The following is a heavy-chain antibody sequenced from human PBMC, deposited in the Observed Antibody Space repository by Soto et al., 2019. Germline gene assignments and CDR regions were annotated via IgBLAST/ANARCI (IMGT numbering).Heavy chain of an antibody. CDR2: ISYDGSNK. CDR3: AKGEVSYNSSDAFDI. D-gene: IGHD6-6*01. J-gene: IGHJ3*02. CDR1: GFTFSSYG. Sequence: GGSLRLSCAASGFTFSSYGMHWVRQAPGKGLEWVAVISYDGSNKYYADSVKGRFTISRDNSKNTLYLQMNSLRAEDTAVYYCAKGEVSYNSSDAFDIWGQGTMVTVSS. V-gene: IGHV3-30*18.